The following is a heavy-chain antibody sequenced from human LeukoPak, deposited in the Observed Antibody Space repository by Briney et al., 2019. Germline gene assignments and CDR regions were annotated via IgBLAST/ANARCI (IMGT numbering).Heavy chain of an antibody. D-gene: IGHD4-17*01. V-gene: IGHV3-7*05. Sequence: PGGPLRLSCAASGFTFSNYWMTWVRQAPGKGLEWVANIKVDESEKYYVDSVRGRFTISRDNAKNSLYLQMNSLRAEDTAVHYCARHGDYHYNSWGQGTLVTVSS. CDR2: IKVDESEK. CDR1: GFTFSNYW. J-gene: IGHJ4*02. CDR3: ARHGDYHYNS.